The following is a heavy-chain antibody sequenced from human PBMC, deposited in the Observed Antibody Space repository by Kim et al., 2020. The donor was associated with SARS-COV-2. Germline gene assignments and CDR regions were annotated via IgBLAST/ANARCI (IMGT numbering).Heavy chain of an antibody. CDR1: GGSFSGYY. J-gene: IGHJ1*01. CDR2: INHSGST. D-gene: IGHD2-2*02. CDR3: ARVYLGYCSSTSCYTAEYFQH. V-gene: IGHV4-34*01. Sequence: SETLSLTCAVYGGSFSGYYWSWIRQPPGKGLEWIGEINHSGSTNYNPSLKSRVTISVDTSKNQFSLKLSSVTAADTAVYYCARVYLGYCSSTSCYTAEYFQHWGQGTLVTVSS.